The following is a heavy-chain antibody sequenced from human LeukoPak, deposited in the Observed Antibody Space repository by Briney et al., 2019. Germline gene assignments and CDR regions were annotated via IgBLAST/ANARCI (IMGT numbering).Heavy chain of an antibody. J-gene: IGHJ4*02. V-gene: IGHV3-30*02. CDR2: MRSDGSDK. D-gene: IGHD2-2*01. CDR1: GFIFSSYG. Sequence: GGSLRLSCAASGFIFSSYGMHWVRQAPGKGLEWVAFMRSDGSDKYYADSVTGRFTISRDTSKSTLFLQMNSLRVEDTAIYYCAKDHLLCSSTSCYLDYFDSWGQGTLVTVSS. CDR3: AKDHLLCSSTSCYLDYFDS.